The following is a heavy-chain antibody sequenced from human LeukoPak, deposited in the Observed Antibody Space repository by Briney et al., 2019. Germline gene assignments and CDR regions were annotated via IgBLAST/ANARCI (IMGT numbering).Heavy chain of an antibody. D-gene: IGHD4-23*01. CDR3: ARRAGGYSHPYDY. Sequence: GGSLRLSCAVSGFTVSGNYMSWIRQAPGKGLEGVSLIYSDETTLYADSVKGRFTISRDISKNTLYLQMSSLRAEDTAVYYCARRAGGYSHPYDYWGQGVLVTVSS. CDR2: IYSDETT. V-gene: IGHV3-53*01. J-gene: IGHJ4*02. CDR1: GFTVSGNY.